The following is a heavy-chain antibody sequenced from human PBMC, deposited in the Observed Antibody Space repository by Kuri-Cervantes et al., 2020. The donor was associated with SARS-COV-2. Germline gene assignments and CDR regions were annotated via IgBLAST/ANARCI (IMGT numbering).Heavy chain of an antibody. V-gene: IGHV4-61*02. D-gene: IGHD3-3*01. CDR2: IYTSGST. CDR1: GGSSSSGSYY. CDR3: ARVRRFLEWNRPTDHFDY. Sequence: SEILSLTCTVYGGSSSSGSYYWSWNRQPAGKGLEWIGRIYTSGSTNYNPSLKSGGTISVDTSKNQFALTLGSVTAVDTAVYYCARVRRFLEWNRPTDHFDYWGQGTLVTVSS. J-gene: IGHJ4*02.